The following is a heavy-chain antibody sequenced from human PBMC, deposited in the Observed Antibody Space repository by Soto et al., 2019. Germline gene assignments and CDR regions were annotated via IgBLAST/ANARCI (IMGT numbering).Heavy chain of an antibody. D-gene: IGHD2-21*01. CDR3: AKTGGWRSSAFDI. Sequence: EVQLLESGGGLVQPGGSLRLSCAASGFTFSSYAMSWVRQAPGKGLEWVSAISGGGGSTYYADSVKGRFTISRDNSKNTLYLQMNSLRAEDTAVYYCAKTGGWRSSAFDIWGQGTMVTVSS. CDR1: GFTFSSYA. J-gene: IGHJ3*02. CDR2: ISGGGGST. V-gene: IGHV3-23*01.